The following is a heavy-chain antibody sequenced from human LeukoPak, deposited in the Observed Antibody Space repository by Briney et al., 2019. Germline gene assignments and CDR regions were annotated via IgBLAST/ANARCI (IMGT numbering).Heavy chain of an antibody. D-gene: IGHD3-10*01. CDR3: ARTDGTGSFLGYYFDY. CDR2: IYYSGST. J-gene: IGHJ4*02. V-gene: IGHV4-59*01. Sequence: SETLSLTCTVSGGSISSYYWSWIRQPPGEGLEWIGYIYYSGSTNYNPSLKSRVTISVDTSKNQFSLKLSSVIAVDTAVYYCARTDGTGSFLGYYFDYWGQGTLVTVSS. CDR1: GGSISSYY.